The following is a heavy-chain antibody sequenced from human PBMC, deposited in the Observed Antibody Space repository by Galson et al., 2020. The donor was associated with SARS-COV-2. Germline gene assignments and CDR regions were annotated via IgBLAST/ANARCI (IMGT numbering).Heavy chain of an antibody. CDR3: VRGEVQTLDY. V-gene: IGHV1-69*01. CDR2: FIHVFHNA. Sequence: KISCKAPGGTFSSHDDNWVRQAPGQGPEWLGAFIHVFHNATYAQKFQGRVKITADEPTTTAYMEMNSVRDDDTAVYFSVRGEVQTLDYWGQGTLVTVSS. J-gene: IGHJ4*02. D-gene: IGHD1-1*01. CDR1: GGTFSSHD.